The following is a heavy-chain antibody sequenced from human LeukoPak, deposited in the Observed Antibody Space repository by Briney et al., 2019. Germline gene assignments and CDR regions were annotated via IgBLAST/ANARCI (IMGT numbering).Heavy chain of an antibody. CDR3: ARPFSYSSGWYYFDY. Sequence: SETLSLTCTFSGGSISSSSYYWGWIRQPPGKGLEWIGSIYYSGSTYYNPSLKSRVTISVDTSKNQFSLKLSSVTAADTAVYYCARPFSYSSGWYYFDYWGQGTLVTVSS. CDR2: IYYSGST. J-gene: IGHJ4*02. CDR1: GGSISSSSYY. V-gene: IGHV4-39*01. D-gene: IGHD6-19*01.